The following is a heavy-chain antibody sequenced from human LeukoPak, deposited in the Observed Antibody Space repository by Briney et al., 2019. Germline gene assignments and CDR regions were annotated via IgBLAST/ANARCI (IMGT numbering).Heavy chain of an antibody. V-gene: IGHV3-53*01. Sequence: PGGSLRLSCAASGFTVSSNYMSWVRQAPGKGLEWVSVIYSGGSTYYADSVKGRFTISRDNSKNTLYLQMNSLRAEDTAVYYCARAQVGILPGRFDYWGQGTLVTVSS. CDR1: GFTVSSNY. J-gene: IGHJ4*02. CDR2: IYSGGST. D-gene: IGHD2-15*01. CDR3: ARAQVGILPGRFDY.